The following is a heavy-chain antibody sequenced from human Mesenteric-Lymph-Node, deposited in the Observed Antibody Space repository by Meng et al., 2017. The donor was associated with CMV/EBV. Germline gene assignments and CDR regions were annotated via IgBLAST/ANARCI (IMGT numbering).Heavy chain of an antibody. J-gene: IGHJ4*02. D-gene: IGHD4-23*01. Sequence: VSCKASGYTFTDYYMHWVRQAPGQGLEWMGIINPSGGSTSYAQKFQGRVTMTRDTSTSTVYMELSSLRSEDTAVYYCARDIGGNADYWGQGTLVTVSS. CDR1: GYTFTDYY. V-gene: IGHV1-46*01. CDR3: ARDIGGNADY. CDR2: INPSGGST.